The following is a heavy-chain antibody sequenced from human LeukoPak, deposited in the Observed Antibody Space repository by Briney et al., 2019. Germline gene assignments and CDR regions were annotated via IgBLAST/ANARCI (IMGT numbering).Heavy chain of an antibody. D-gene: IGHD2-15*01. CDR2: TIPIFGTA. CDR3: ARGEGYCSGGSCGSYYFDY. Sequence: SVKVSCKASGGTFSSYAISWVRQAPGQGLEWMGGTIPIFGTANYAQKFQGRVTITADESTSTAYMELSSLRSEDTAVYYCARGEGYCSGGSCGSYYFDYWGQGTLVTVSS. CDR1: GGTFSSYA. V-gene: IGHV1-69*13. J-gene: IGHJ4*02.